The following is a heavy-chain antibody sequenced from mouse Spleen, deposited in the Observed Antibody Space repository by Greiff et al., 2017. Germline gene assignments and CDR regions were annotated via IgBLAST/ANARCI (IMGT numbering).Heavy chain of an antibody. J-gene: IGHJ2*01. CDR3: ARGRHYYGSSYYFDY. CDR2: INPSTGYT. D-gene: IGHD1-1*01. CDR1: GYTFTSYW. Sequence: VQLQQSGAELAKPGASVKMSCKASGYTFTSYWMHWVKQRPGQGLEWIGYINPSTGYTEYNQKFKDKATLTADKSSSTAYMQLSSLTSEDSAVYYCARGRHYYGSSYYFDYWGQGTTLTVSS. V-gene: IGHV1-7*01.